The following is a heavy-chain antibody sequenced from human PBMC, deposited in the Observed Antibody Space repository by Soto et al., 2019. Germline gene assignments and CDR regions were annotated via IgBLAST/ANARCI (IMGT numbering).Heavy chain of an antibody. V-gene: IGHV2-5*02. CDR2: IYWDDNK. D-gene: IGHD3-10*01. Sequence: FGPTLVNPTQTLTMTCTFSGFSLSTSKGGVGWIRQPPGKALEWLTLIYWDDNKHYSPSLKSRLTIAKDTSKNQVVLTMTNMDPVDTATYYCAHLTMIRGVTYQYFFDSWGQGSLVTVAS. CDR3: AHLTMIRGVTYQYFFDS. CDR1: GFSLSTSKGG. J-gene: IGHJ4*02.